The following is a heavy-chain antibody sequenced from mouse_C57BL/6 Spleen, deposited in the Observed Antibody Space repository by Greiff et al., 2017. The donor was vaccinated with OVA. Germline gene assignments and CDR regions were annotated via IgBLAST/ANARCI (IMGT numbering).Heavy chain of an antibody. CDR3: ASPFTTVVEDWYFDV. Sequence: EVKLMESGGDLVKPGGSLKLSCAASGFTFSSYGMYWVRQTPDKRLEWVATISSGGSYTSYPDSVKGRFTISRDNAKNTLYLQMSSLKSEDTAMYYGASPFTTVVEDWYFDVWGTGTTVTVSS. CDR2: ISSGGSYT. D-gene: IGHD1-1*01. J-gene: IGHJ1*03. V-gene: IGHV5-6*01. CDR1: GFTFSSYG.